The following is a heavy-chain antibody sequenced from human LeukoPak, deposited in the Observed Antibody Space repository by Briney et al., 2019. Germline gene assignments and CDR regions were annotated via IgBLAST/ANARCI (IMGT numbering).Heavy chain of an antibody. J-gene: IGHJ4*02. CDR1: GGSISSSSYY. D-gene: IGHD7-27*01. CDR2: INHSGST. CDR3: ARGGPTGDLLK. V-gene: IGHV4-39*07. Sequence: SETLSLTCTVSGGSISSSSYYWGWIRQPPGKGLEWIGEINHSGSTNYNPSLKSRVTISVDTSKNQFSLKLSSVTAADTAVYYCARGGPTGDLLKWGQGTLVTVSS.